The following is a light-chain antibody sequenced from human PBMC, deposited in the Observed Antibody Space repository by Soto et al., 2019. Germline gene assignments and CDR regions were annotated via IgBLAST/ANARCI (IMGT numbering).Light chain of an antibody. CDR1: SSDVGGYNY. J-gene: IGLJ1*01. CDR3: SSYKSRRTYV. V-gene: IGLV2-14*01. Sequence: QSVLAQPASVSGSPGQSITISCTGTSSDVGGYNYVSWYQQHPGKVPKLMIYEVTNRPSGVSNRFSGSKSVNTASLTISGLQDEEEADYYCSSYKSRRTYVFGTGTKVTVL. CDR2: EVT.